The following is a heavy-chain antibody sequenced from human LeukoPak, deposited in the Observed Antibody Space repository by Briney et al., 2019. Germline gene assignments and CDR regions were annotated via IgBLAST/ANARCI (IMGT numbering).Heavy chain of an antibody. J-gene: IGHJ3*02. CDR3: ARGASVVAGSDDAFDI. V-gene: IGHV3-21*01. D-gene: IGHD6-19*01. Sequence: GGSLRLSCAASGFTFSNYGMNWVRQAPGKGLEWVSSISTSSSYIYYADSVKGRFTISRDNAKNSLYLQMNSLRVDDTAVYYCARGASVVAGSDDAFDIWGQGTMVTVSS. CDR2: ISTSSSYI. CDR1: GFTFSNYG.